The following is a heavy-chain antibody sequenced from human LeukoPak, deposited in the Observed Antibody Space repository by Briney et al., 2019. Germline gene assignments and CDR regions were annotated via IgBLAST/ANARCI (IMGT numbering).Heavy chain of an antibody. J-gene: IGHJ6*03. Sequence: KPLETLSLTCAVYGGSFSGYYWSWIRQPPGKGLEWIGEINHSGSTNYNPSLKSRVTISVDTSKNQFSLKLSSVTAADTAVYYCARGATLATYCSGGSCYSGNYYYYMDVWGKGTTVTVSS. CDR3: ARGATLATYCSGGSCYSGNYYYYMDV. V-gene: IGHV4-34*01. CDR2: INHSGST. D-gene: IGHD2-15*01. CDR1: GGSFSGYY.